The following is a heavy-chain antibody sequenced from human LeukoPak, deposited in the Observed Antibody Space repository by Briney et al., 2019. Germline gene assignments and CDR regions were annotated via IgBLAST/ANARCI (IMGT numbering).Heavy chain of an antibody. Sequence: PSETLFLTCTVSGGSISSGSYYWSWIRQPAGKGLEWIGRIYTSGSTNYNPSLKSRVTISVDTSKNQFSLKLSSVTAADTAVYYCARYFDWFGSYFDYWGQGTLVTVSS. D-gene: IGHD3-9*01. CDR1: GGSISSGSYY. CDR2: IYTSGST. CDR3: ARYFDWFGSYFDY. J-gene: IGHJ4*02. V-gene: IGHV4-61*02.